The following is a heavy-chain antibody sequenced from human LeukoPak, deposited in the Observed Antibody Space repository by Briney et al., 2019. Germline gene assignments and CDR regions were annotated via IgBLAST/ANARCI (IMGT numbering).Heavy chain of an antibody. Sequence: SGEVSGKASGGTFSSYAISWVRQAPGQGLEWMGRIIAILGIANYAQKSQGRVTITADKSTSTAYMELRSLRSEDTAVYYCARARLTSGDGYNSMVDYWGQGTLVTVSS. V-gene: IGHV1-69*04. J-gene: IGHJ4*02. D-gene: IGHD5-24*01. CDR2: IIAILGIA. CDR1: GGTFSSYA. CDR3: ARARLTSGDGYNSMVDY.